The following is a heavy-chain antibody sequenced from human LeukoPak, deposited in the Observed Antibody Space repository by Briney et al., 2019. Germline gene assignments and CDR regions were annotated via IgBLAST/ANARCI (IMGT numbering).Heavy chain of an antibody. CDR3: ARSRQASGLFNS. V-gene: IGHV4-30-2*01. CDR1: GYATTSGGFS. J-gene: IGHJ5*01. D-gene: IGHD3-10*01. Sequence: SQTLSLTCTVSGYATTSGGFSWNWIRQPPGKGLEWIGCIYDRGPAYYNPSLKSRFTISVDRPKNQFFLNVTSLTAADTAVYYCARSRQASGLFNSWGQGTLVVVSS. CDR2: IYDRGPA.